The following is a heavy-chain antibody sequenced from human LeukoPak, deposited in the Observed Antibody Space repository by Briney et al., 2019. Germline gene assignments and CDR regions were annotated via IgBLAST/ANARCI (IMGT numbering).Heavy chain of an antibody. J-gene: IGHJ6*03. CDR3: ARGKEIVVVPAAMDPYYYYYYMDV. Sequence: GASVKVSCKASGDTFSSYAISWVRQAPGQGLEWMGGIIPIFGTANYAQKFQGRVTITTDESTSTAYMELSSLRSEDTAVYYCARGKEIVVVPAAMDPYYYYYYMDVWDKGTTVPVSS. CDR2: IIPIFGTA. V-gene: IGHV1-69*05. D-gene: IGHD2-2*01. CDR1: GDTFSSYA.